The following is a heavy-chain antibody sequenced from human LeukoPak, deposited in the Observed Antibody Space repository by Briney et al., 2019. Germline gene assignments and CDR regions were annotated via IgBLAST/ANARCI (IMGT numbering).Heavy chain of an antibody. CDR2: ISAYNGNT. Sequence: AASVTVSCKASGYTFTSYGISWVRQAPGQGLEWMGWISAYNGNTNYAQKLQGRVTMTTDTSTSTAYMELRSLRSDDTAAYYCARDGIQWPTPLHVYGLDYWGQGTLVTVSS. CDR1: GYTFTSYG. CDR3: ARDGIQWPTPLHVYGLDY. J-gene: IGHJ4*02. V-gene: IGHV1-18*01. D-gene: IGHD5-12*01.